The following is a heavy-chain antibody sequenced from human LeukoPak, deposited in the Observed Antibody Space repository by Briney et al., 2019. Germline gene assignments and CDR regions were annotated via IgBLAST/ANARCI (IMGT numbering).Heavy chain of an antibody. CDR3: ARGVLWFGGGFDY. J-gene: IGHJ4*02. CDR1: GYTFTGYY. V-gene: IGHV1-2*02. Sequence: GASVKVSCKASGYTFTGYYMHWVRQAPGQGLEWMGWINPNSGGTNYAQKFQGRVTMTRDTSISTAYMELSRLRSDDTAVYYCARGVLWFGGGFDYWGQGTLVTVSS. CDR2: INPNSGGT. D-gene: IGHD3-10*01.